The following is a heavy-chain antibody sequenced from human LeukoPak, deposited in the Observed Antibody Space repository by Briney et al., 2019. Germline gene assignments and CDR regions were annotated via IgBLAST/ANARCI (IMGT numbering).Heavy chain of an antibody. CDR1: GFTFNDHY. J-gene: IGHJ4*02. CDR2: TKNRGNGYTT. V-gene: IGHV3-72*01. Sequence: GGSLRLSCATSGFTFNDHYLGWVRQAPGKGLEWVGRTKNRGNGYTTEYAASVKGRFTISRDASKNSLRLQMNSLKAEDTAIYYCVASIISPSNYWGEGTLVTVSS. CDR3: VASIISPSNY. D-gene: IGHD3-10*01.